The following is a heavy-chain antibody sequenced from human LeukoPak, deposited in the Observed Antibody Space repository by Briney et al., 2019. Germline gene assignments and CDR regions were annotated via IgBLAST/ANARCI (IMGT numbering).Heavy chain of an antibody. CDR2: IKQDGSEK. CDR3: VRDHNWAFDY. CDR1: GFTFSSYW. V-gene: IGHV3-7*01. D-gene: IGHD3-16*01. J-gene: IGHJ4*02. Sequence: GGSLRLSCAASGFTFSSYWMSWVRQAPGKGLEWVANIKQDGSEKYYVDSVKGRFIISRDNAKNSLSLEMNSLSADDTAVYYCVRDHNWAFDYWGLGTLVTVSS.